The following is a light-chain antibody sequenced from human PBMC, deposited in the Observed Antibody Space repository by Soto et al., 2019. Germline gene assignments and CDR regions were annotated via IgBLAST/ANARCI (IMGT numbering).Light chain of an antibody. CDR3: QQRSTWPPA. CDR1: HSVFSY. Sequence: DTVMTQSPATLSLSPGERATLSCRASHSVFSYLAWYQHKPGQAPRLLIYDGSKRATGIPARFSGSGSGTDFTHTISSLEPEDFALYYCQQRSTWPPAFGQGTKVEVK. J-gene: IGKJ2*01. CDR2: DGS. V-gene: IGKV3-11*01.